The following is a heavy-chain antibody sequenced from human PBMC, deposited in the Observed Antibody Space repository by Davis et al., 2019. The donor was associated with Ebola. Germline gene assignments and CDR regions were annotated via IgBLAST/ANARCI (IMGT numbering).Heavy chain of an antibody. CDR1: GGSISSYY. CDR2: IYYSGST. CDR3: ASLGWVYYDFWSGYSNYGMDV. V-gene: IGHV4-59*12. J-gene: IGHJ6*02. Sequence: MPGGSLRLSCTVSGGSISSYYWSWIRQPPGKGLEWIGYIYYSGSTNYNPSLKSRVTISVDKSKNQFSLKLSSVTAADTAVYYCASLGWVYYDFWSGYSNYGMDVWGQGTTVTVSS. D-gene: IGHD3-3*01.